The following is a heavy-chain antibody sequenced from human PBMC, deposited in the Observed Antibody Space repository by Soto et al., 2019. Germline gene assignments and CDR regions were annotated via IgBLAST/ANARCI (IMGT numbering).Heavy chain of an antibody. D-gene: IGHD2-2*01. Sequence: QVQLVQSGAEVKKPGASVKVSCKASGYTFTGYYMHWVRQAPGQGLEWMGWINPNSGGTNYAQKFKGWVTMTRDTSISTAYMELSRLRSDDTAVYYCARGEGIVVVPAAIPYMDVWGKGTTVTVSS. CDR1: GYTFTGYY. J-gene: IGHJ6*03. V-gene: IGHV1-2*04. CDR2: INPNSGGT. CDR3: ARGEGIVVVPAAIPYMDV.